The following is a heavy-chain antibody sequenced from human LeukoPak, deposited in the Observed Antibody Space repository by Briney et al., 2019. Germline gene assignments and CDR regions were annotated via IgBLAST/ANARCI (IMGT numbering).Heavy chain of an antibody. V-gene: IGHV1-69*13. CDR1: GGTFSSYA. CDR3: ARDFRNYCSGGSISCPYFDY. CDR2: IIPIFGTA. Sequence: SVKVSCKASGGTFSSYAISWVRQAPGQGLEWMGGIIPIFGTANYAQKFQGRVTITADESTSTAYMELGSLRSDDTAVYYCARDFRNYCSGGSISCPYFDYWGQGTLVTVSS. D-gene: IGHD2-15*01. J-gene: IGHJ4*02.